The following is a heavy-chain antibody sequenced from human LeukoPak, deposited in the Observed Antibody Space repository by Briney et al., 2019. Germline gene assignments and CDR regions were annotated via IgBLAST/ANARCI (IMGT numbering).Heavy chain of an antibody. Sequence: SETLSLTCAVYGGSFSGYYWSWIRQPPGKGLEWIGEINHSGSTNYNPSLKGRVTISVDTSKNQFSLKLSSVTAADTAVYYCARLRFLEWSSFDYWGQGTLVTVSS. D-gene: IGHD3-3*01. J-gene: IGHJ4*02. CDR1: GGSFSGYY. CDR2: INHSGST. CDR3: ARLRFLEWSSFDY. V-gene: IGHV4-34*01.